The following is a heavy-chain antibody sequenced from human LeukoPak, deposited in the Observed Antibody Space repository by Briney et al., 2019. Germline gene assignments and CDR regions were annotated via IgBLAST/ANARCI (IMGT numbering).Heavy chain of an antibody. CDR1: GCTFTGYY. J-gene: IGHJ4*02. CDR3: ARDRGGSGSYRLDFDY. V-gene: IGHV1-2*02. CDR2: INPNNGDT. D-gene: IGHD3-10*01. Sequence: GASVKVSCKASGCTFTGYYMHWVRQAPGQGLEWMGWINPNNGDTNYAQKFQGRLTMTRDTSLSTAYMELSRLRSDDTAVYYCARDRGGSGSYRLDFDYWGQGTLVTVSS.